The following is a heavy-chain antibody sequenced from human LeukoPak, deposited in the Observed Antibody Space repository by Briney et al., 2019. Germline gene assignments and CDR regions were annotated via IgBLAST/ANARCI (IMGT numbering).Heavy chain of an antibody. V-gene: IGHV3-23*01. Sequence: TGGSLRLFCTASGCTFSSCAMLWARRSPGKGVVGVSDLRESGGSTLCGLSVRGGYTIPRDNSKNTLYLQMNSLRAEDTAVYYCAKDHPHAGAFDIWGQGTMVTVSS. CDR1: GCTFSSCA. D-gene: IGHD2-2*01. J-gene: IGHJ3*02. CDR2: LRESGGST. CDR3: AKDHPHAGAFDI.